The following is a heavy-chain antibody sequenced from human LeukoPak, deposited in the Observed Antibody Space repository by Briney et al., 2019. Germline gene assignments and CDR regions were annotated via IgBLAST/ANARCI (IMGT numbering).Heavy chain of an antibody. CDR1: GFTFSSYA. Sequence: GGSLRLSCAASGFTFSSYAMHWVRQAPGKGLEWVAVISYDGSNKYYADSAKGRFTISRDNSKNTLYLQMNSLRAEDTAVYYCAKDREYSGYDSVFDYWGQGTLVTVSS. V-gene: IGHV3-30-3*01. D-gene: IGHD5-12*01. CDR3: AKDREYSGYDSVFDY. CDR2: ISYDGSNK. J-gene: IGHJ4*02.